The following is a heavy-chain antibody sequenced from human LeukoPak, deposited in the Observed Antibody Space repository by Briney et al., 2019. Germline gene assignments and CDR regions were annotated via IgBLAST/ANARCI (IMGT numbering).Heavy chain of an antibody. CDR1: GGSISSYY. V-gene: IGHV4-59*12. CDR3: ARGPTTVTRAFDY. D-gene: IGHD4-17*01. J-gene: IGHJ4*02. Sequence: SETLSLTCTVSGGSISSYYWSWIRQPPGKGLEWIGYIYYSGSTNYGPSLKSRVTISVDTSKNQFSLKLSSVTAADTAVYYCARGPTTVTRAFDYWGQGTLVTVSS. CDR2: IYYSGST.